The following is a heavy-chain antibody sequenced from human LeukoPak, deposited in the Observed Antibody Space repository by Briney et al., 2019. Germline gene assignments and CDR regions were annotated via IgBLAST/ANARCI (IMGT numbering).Heavy chain of an antibody. CDR2: INHSGST. CDR1: GGSFSGYY. Sequence: SETLPLTCAVYGGSFSGYYWSWIRQPPGEGLEWIGEINHSGSTNYNPSLKSRVTISVDTSKNQFSLKLSSVTAADTAVYYCARGGGYSYGPNHFDYWGQGTLVTVSS. D-gene: IGHD5-18*01. V-gene: IGHV4-34*01. J-gene: IGHJ4*02. CDR3: ARGGGYSYGPNHFDY.